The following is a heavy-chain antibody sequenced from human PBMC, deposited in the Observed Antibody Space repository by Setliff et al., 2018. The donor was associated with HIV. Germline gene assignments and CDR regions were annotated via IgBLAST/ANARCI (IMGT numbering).Heavy chain of an antibody. Sequence: ASVKVSCKASGYIFTNYVIHWVRQAPGQRLEWMGWINAGNGNTKYSQKFQGRVTITRDKSATTAYMELSSLRSEDTAVYYCARDRIIWWEIPGGAHDASEIWGQGTMVTVS. D-gene: IGHD1-26*01. CDR1: GYIFTNYV. J-gene: IGHJ3*02. CDR2: INAGNGNT. V-gene: IGHV1-3*01. CDR3: ARDRIIWWEIPGGAHDASEI.